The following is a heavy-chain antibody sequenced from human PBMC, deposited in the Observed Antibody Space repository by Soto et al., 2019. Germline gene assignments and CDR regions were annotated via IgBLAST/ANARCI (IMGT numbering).Heavy chain of an antibody. D-gene: IGHD3-10*01. CDR3: ATGRVSYGSEY. CDR1: GGHISSYY. J-gene: IGHJ4*02. V-gene: IGHV4-59*01. Sequence: QVQLQESGPGLVKPSETLSLTCTVSGGHISSYYWSWIRQTPGKGLEWVGYVYHTGTTNYNPSLNTRITISLATSRHQFSLSLSSVTAADTAVYYCATGRVSYGSEYWGQGNLVTVSP. CDR2: VYHTGTT.